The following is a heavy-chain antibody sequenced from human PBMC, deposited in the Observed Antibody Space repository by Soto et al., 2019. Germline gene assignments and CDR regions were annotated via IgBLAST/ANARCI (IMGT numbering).Heavy chain of an antibody. CDR2: IYTSGST. V-gene: IGHV4-4*07. D-gene: IGHD4-17*01. Sequence: SETLSLTCTVSGGSISSYYWGWIRQPAGKGLEWIGRIYTSGSTNYNPSLKSRVTVSLDTSKNEFSLRVSSVTAADTAVYYCARDSGDYQGFDYWGQGTLVTVSS. J-gene: IGHJ4*02. CDR3: ARDSGDYQGFDY. CDR1: GGSISSYY.